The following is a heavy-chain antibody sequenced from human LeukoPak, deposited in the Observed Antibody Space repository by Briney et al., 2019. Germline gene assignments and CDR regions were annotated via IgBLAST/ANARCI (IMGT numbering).Heavy chain of an antibody. V-gene: IGHV4-39*07. Sequence: SETPSLTCTVSGGSISSSSYYWGWIRQPPGKGLEWIGSIYYSGSTYYNPSLKSRVTISVDTSKNQFSLMVNSVTAADTAVYYCARESRRIAAAGPSYYMDVWGRGTTVTVSS. J-gene: IGHJ6*03. CDR2: IYYSGST. CDR3: ARESRRIAAAGPSYYMDV. D-gene: IGHD6-13*01. CDR1: GGSISSSSYY.